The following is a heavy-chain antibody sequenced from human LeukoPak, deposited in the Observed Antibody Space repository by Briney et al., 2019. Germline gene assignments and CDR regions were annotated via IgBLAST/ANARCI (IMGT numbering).Heavy chain of an antibody. V-gene: IGHV3-30*02. D-gene: IGHD1-26*01. Sequence: PGGSPRLSCAASGFTFSSYGIHWVRQAPGKGLEWVAFIRYDGSNKYHADSVKGRFTISRDNSKNTVYLQMNSLRAEDTAVYYCARDRWELRGIFDYWGQGTLVTVSS. J-gene: IGHJ4*02. CDR3: ARDRWELRGIFDY. CDR1: GFTFSSYG. CDR2: IRYDGSNK.